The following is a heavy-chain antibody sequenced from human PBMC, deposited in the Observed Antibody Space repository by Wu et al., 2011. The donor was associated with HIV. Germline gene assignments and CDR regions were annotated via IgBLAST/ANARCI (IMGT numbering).Heavy chain of an antibody. Sequence: QVLLVQSGAGGKGPGASVNISCKASGYTFTSYGITWVRQAPGQGLEWMGWISAFNGDTNYAQKLQGRVTLTTDTSTSTAYMELRSLRSDDTAVYYCARGDCSGGSCYPLIDYWGQGTLVTVSS. J-gene: IGHJ4*02. D-gene: IGHD2-15*01. CDR1: GYTFTSYG. CDR2: ISAFNGDT. CDR3: ARGDCSGGSCYPLIDY. V-gene: IGHV1-18*01.